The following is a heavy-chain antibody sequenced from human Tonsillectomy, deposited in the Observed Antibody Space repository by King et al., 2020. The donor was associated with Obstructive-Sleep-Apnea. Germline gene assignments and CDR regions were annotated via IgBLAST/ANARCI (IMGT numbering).Heavy chain of an antibody. V-gene: IGHV3-30*18. CDR1: GFTFSTYG. CDR3: AKDRGSSGWFDGMDV. D-gene: IGHD6-19*01. CDR2: ISYDGSNK. Sequence: QLVQSGGGVVQPGRSLRLSCAASGFTFSTYGMHWVRQSPGKGLAWVAVISYDGSNKYYKDTVKGRFTISRDNSKNTLYLQMNNLRTEDTALYYCAKDRGSSGWFDGMDVWGQGTTVTVSS. J-gene: IGHJ6*02.